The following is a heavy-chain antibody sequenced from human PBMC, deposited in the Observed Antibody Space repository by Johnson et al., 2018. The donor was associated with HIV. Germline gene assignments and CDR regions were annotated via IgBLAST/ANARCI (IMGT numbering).Heavy chain of an antibody. CDR1: GFTFSNAW. Sequence: VQLVESGGGLVKPGGSLRLSCAASGFTFSNAWMNWVRQAPGKGLEWVGRIRSNTDGGTTEYAAPVKGRFTISRDIAENPLYLQMNSLRAEDTAVYYCARERRSDYDDDGFDIWGQGTLVTVSS. J-gene: IGHJ3*02. CDR2: IRSNTDGGTT. V-gene: IGHV3-15*01. CDR3: ARERRSDYDDDGFDI. D-gene: IGHD5-12*01.